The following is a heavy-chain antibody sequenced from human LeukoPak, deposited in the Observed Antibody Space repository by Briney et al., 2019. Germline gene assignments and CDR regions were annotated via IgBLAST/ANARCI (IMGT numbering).Heavy chain of an antibody. CDR2: IDWDDDK. CDR3: ARTPRSSSSTEFDY. D-gene: IGHD6-6*01. CDR1: GFSLSTSGMC. V-gene: IGHV2-70*11. Sequence: ASGPALVKPTQTLTLTCTFSGFSLSTSGMCVSWIRQPPGKALEWLARIDWDDDKYYSTSLKTRLTISKDTSKNQVVLTMTNMDPVDTATYYCARTPRSSSSTEFDYWGQGTLVIVSS. J-gene: IGHJ4*02.